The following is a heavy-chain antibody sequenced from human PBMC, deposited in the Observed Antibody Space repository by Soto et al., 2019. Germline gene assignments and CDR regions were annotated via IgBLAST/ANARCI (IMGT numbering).Heavy chain of an antibody. CDR3: AKAWDIDY. CDR1: GFTFSSYG. V-gene: IGHV3-30*18. D-gene: IGHD1-26*01. CDR2: ISYDGSNK. Sequence: QVQLVESGGGVVQPGRSLRLSCAASGFTFSSYGMHWVRQAPGKGLEWVAVISYDGSNKYYADSVKGRFTISRDNSNNTLYLQMNSLRAEDTAVYYCAKAWDIDYWGQGTLVTVSS. J-gene: IGHJ4*02.